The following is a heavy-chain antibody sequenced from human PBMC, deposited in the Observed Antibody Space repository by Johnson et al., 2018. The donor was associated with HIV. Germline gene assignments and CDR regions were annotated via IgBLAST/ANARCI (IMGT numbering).Heavy chain of an antibody. Sequence: VQLVESGGGVVQPGRSLRLSCAASGFTFSSYSMHWVRQAPGKGLAWVSVIYSGGSTFYADSVKGRFTISRDNSKNTLYLQMNNLRAEDTAVYYCAKGGEVLYGAFDFVGQGTMAIVSS. CDR2: IYSGGST. J-gene: IGHJ3*01. CDR3: AKGGEVLYGAFDF. D-gene: IGHD2-8*01. V-gene: IGHV3-66*01. CDR1: GFTFSSYS.